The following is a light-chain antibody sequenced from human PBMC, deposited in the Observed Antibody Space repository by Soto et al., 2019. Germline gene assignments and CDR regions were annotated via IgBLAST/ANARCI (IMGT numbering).Light chain of an antibody. V-gene: IGKV1-5*03. CDR1: QSISSW. Sequence: DIQMTQSPSTLSASVGDRVTITCRASQSISSWLAWYQQKPGKAPKLLIYKASNLESGVPSRFSGSGSGTEFTLTISGLQPDDFATYYCQQYNTYPTFGPGAKLEIK. CDR2: KAS. CDR3: QQYNTYPT. J-gene: IGKJ1*01.